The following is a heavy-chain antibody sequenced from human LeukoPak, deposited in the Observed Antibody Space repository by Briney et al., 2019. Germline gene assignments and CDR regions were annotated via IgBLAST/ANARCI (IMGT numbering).Heavy chain of an antibody. D-gene: IGHD3-10*01. Sequence: PGGPLRPSCAASGFTFSSWWRSGGREAPGEVVGGVTNKKQGGGEKYDVDAVERRFIICRDNPKNSLFLQMNSLRAEDTAVYYCARDEHGVGGLRLTMVRGEKPFDYWGQGTLVTVSS. CDR1: GFTFSSWW. CDR2: KKQGGGEK. J-gene: IGHJ4*02. V-gene: IGHV3-7*01. CDR3: ARDEHGVGGLRLTMVRGEKPFDY.